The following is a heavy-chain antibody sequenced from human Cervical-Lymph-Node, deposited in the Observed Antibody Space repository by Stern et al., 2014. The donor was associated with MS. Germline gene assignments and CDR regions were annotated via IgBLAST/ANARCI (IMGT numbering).Heavy chain of an antibody. CDR3: ARGGRGVGLEY. D-gene: IGHD3-10*01. CDR1: GFTFSTYA. V-gene: IGHV3-30-3*01. CDR2: VSYDGTQR. Sequence: MQLVESGVGVVQPGRSLRLSCVVSGFTFSTYAMHWVRQAPGKGLEWVAFVSYDGTQRNSTDSVKARFTISRDNSKNTLYLHMNSLRDEDTAVYFCARGGRGVGLEYWGQGALVTVSS. J-gene: IGHJ4*02.